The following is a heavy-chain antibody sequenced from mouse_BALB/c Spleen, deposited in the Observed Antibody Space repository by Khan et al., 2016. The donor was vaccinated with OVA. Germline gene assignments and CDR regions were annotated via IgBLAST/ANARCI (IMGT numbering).Heavy chain of an antibody. Sequence: QVQLKESGAELAKPGASVKMSCKASGYTFTTYWMHWVKQRPGQGLEWIGYINPTSGYTDYNDKFKDRATLSADKSSSTAYMQLNSLPSEDSAVYYSTRDRIDYWGQGTTLTVSS. CDR2: INPTSGYT. CDR3: TRDRIDY. J-gene: IGHJ2*01. CDR1: GYTFTTYW. V-gene: IGHV1-7*01.